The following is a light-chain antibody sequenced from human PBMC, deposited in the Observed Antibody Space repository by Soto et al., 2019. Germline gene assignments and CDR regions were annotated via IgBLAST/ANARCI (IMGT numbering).Light chain of an antibody. CDR2: DAS. CDR1: ESVSSY. CDR3: QQRSNWHT. J-gene: IGKJ4*01. Sequence: EIVLTQSPATLSFSPGERATLSCRASESVSSYLAWYQQKPGQAPRLLIYDASTRATGIPARFSGSGSGTDFTLTISSLESEDFAVYYCQQRSNWHTFGGGTKVDIK. V-gene: IGKV3-11*01.